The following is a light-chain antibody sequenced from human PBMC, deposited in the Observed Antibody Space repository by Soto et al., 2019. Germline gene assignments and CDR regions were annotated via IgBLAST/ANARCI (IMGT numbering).Light chain of an antibody. J-gene: IGKJ3*01. CDR1: QSVTNNY. CDR2: GAS. Sequence: DIVLTQSPGTLSLSPGERATLSCRASQSVTNNYLAWYQQKPGQAPRLLIYGASTRATGIPDRFSGSGSGTDFTLTIRSLEPEDFAVYFCQQYASSPTFGPGTTMDI. V-gene: IGKV3-20*01. CDR3: QQYASSPT.